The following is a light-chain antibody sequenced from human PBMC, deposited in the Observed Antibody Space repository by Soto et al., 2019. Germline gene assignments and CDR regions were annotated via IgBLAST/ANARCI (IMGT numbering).Light chain of an antibody. J-gene: IGKJ2*01. V-gene: IGKV3-20*01. Sequence: EIVLTQSPGTLSLSPGERATLSCRASQSVSNSYLAWYQQKPGQAPRLLIYGASSRATRIPDRFSGSGSGTDFTLTISRLEPEDFAVYYCQQYGSSPSFGQGTKLEIK. CDR2: GAS. CDR3: QQYGSSPS. CDR1: QSVSNSY.